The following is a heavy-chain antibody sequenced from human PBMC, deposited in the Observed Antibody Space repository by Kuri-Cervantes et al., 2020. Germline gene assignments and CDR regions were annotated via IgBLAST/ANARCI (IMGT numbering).Heavy chain of an antibody. D-gene: IGHD2-2*01. CDR3: ASPYCSSTSCYENWFDP. Sequence: ASVKVSCKASGYTFTSYAMHWVRQAPGQRLEWMGWVNAGNGNTKYSQKFQGRVTITRDTSASTAYMELSSLRSEDTAVYYCASPYCSSTSCYENWFDPWGQGTLVTVSS. J-gene: IGHJ5*02. V-gene: IGHV1-3*01. CDR1: GYTFTSYA. CDR2: VNAGNGNT.